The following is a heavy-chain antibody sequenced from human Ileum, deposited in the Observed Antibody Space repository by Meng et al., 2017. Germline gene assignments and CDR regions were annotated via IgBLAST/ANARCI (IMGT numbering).Heavy chain of an antibody. CDR1: DFTLSIPW. CDR2: LSPDGCSS. V-gene: IGHV3-74*01. CDR3: SRNMMA. J-gene: IGHJ5*02. D-gene: IGHD3-16*01. Sequence: PCAYLRSTCLAADFTLSIPWILLFRQAPGEGLVWVSRLSPDGCSSNNAESVTGRFTVSSDNSKNPLFLQMNSLRAEDTAMYYCSRNMMALGQGTLVTVSS.